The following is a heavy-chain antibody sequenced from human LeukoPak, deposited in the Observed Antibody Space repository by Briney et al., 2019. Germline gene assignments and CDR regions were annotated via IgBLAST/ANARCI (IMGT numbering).Heavy chain of an antibody. D-gene: IGHD3-10*01. V-gene: IGHV3-48*03. CDR1: EFTYSSYE. CDR3: ARDYYASNGMDV. J-gene: IGHJ6*02. CDR2: ISTSGTTM. Sequence: GGSLRLSCVASEFTYSSYEMNWVRQAPGKGLEWVSYISTSGTTMYYADSVKGRFTISRDNAKNSLFLQMNSLRAEDTAVYYCARDYYASNGMDVWGQGTTVTVSS.